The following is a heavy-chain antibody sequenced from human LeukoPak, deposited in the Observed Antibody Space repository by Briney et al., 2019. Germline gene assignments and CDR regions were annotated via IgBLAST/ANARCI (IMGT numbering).Heavy chain of an antibody. J-gene: IGHJ6*02. Sequence: PSETLSLTCTVSGCSVSRAGYYRSWIRQPPGKGLEFIGYIHYSGSTNYNPSLKSRVTISVDTSKNQFSLKLSSVTAADTAVYYCARHLGTSAYSYGMDVWGQGTTVTVSS. CDR1: GCSVSRAGYY. D-gene: IGHD3-3*02. V-gene: IGHV4-61*08. CDR2: IHYSGST. CDR3: ARHLGTSAYSYGMDV.